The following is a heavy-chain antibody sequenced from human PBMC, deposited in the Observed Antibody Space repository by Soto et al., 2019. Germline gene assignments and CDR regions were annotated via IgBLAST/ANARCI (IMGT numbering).Heavy chain of an antibody. CDR3: ARVLSGYDCCYSYAMDV. V-gene: IGHV4-59*01. Sequence: QVQLQESGPGLVKPSETLTLTCTVSGGSLSRYYWSWIRQTPGKGLEWIGYIYYGGSTNYNPSLKSRVTMSGXXAXNXXFLRVTSVTAADTAVYFCARVLSGYDCCYSYAMDVWGRGTTVTVSS. D-gene: IGHD5-12*01. J-gene: IGHJ6*02. CDR1: GGSLSRYY. CDR2: IYYGGST.